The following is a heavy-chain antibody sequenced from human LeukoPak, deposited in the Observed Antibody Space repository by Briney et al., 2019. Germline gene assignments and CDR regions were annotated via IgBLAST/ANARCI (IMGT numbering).Heavy chain of an antibody. CDR2: IRYDGITK. CDR3: AKTGSRGGTFRPSYYYYYMDV. V-gene: IGHV3-30*02. CDR1: GFTFSNHG. Sequence: GGSLRLFCTASGFTFSNHGMHWVRQAPGKGLEWVAFIRYDGITKYYADSVKGRFTISRDNSKNTLYLQMNSLRPEDTAVYYCAKTGSRGGTFRPSYYYYYMDVWGEGTTVTISS. D-gene: IGHD3-9*01. J-gene: IGHJ6*03.